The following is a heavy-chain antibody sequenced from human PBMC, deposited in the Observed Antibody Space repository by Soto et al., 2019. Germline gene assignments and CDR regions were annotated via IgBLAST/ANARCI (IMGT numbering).Heavy chain of an antibody. CDR3: ATKARVRNNLYYGMDV. CDR2: ISYDGTKT. Sequence: LACEASGLAFNTSGMHWVRQAPGKGLEWVGVISYDGTKTFYGDTVRGRFTISRDNSKNMLSLHMNSLSTEDTGVYYCATKARVRNNLYYGMDVWGQGTTVTVSS. CDR1: GLAFNTSG. D-gene: IGHD1-7*01. J-gene: IGHJ6*02. V-gene: IGHV3-30*03.